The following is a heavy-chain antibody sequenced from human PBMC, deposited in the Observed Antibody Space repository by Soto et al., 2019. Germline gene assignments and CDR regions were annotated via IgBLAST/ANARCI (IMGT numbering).Heavy chain of an antibody. V-gene: IGHV4-34*01. CDR3: ARGTGYDILTGTPYDYGMDV. J-gene: IGHJ6*02. D-gene: IGHD3-9*01. Sequence: QVQLQQWGAGLLKPSETLSLTCAVYGGSFSGFYWSWIRQPPGKGLEWIGEINHSGSTHYNPSLKSRVTISVVTSKSQFSLKLSSVTAADTAVYYCARGTGYDILTGTPYDYGMDVWGQGTTVTLSS. CDR2: INHSGST. CDR1: GGSFSGFY.